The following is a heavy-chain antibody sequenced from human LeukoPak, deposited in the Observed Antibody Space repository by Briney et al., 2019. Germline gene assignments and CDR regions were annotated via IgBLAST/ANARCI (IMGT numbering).Heavy chain of an antibody. CDR2: ISSTSTYT. D-gene: IGHD2-15*01. V-gene: IGHV3-11*05. CDR3: AKELCSGGSCNLGY. CDR1: GFTFSDYY. J-gene: IGHJ4*02. Sequence: PGGSLRLSCAASGFTFSDYYMSWVRQAPGKGLEWVSYISSTSTYTNYADSVKGRFTISRDNAKNSLYLQMNSLRAEDTAVYYCAKELCSGGSCNLGYWGQGTLVTVSS.